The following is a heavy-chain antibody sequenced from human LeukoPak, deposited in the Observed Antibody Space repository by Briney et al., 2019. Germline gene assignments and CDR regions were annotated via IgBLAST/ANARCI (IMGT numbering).Heavy chain of an antibody. D-gene: IGHD6-13*01. CDR1: GFTVSSNY. J-gene: IGHJ1*01. Sequence: PGGSLRLSCAASGFTVSSNYMSWVRQAPGKGLEWVSAISGSGGSTYYADSVKGRFTISRDNSKNTLYLQMNSLRAEDTAVYYCAKDGGSWYAQYFQHWGQGTLVTVSS. CDR2: ISGSGGST. CDR3: AKDGGSWYAQYFQH. V-gene: IGHV3-23*01.